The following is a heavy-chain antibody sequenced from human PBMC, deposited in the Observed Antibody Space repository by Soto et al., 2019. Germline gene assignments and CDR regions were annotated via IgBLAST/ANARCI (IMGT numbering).Heavy chain of an antibody. D-gene: IGHD3-10*01. CDR1: GGSFSGYY. CDR2: INHSGST. CDR3: ARVLDSTGNYYYYGMDV. Sequence: PSETLSLTCAVYGGSFSGYYWSCIRQPPGKGLEWIGEINHSGSTNYNPSLKSRVTISVDTSKNQFSLKLSSVTAADTAVYYCARVLDSTGNYYYYGMDVWGHGTTVTVSS. J-gene: IGHJ6*02. V-gene: IGHV4-34*01.